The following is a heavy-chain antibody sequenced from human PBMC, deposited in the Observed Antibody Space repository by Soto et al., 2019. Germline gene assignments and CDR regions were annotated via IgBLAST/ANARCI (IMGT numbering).Heavy chain of an antibody. CDR3: ARQHYYDSSGYYTWN. J-gene: IGHJ4*02. Sequence: QLQLQESGPGLVKPSETLSLTCSVSGGSIRSNIYYWGWIRQPPGKGLEWIATVHYSGSTYYTPSLKHRVTXPPAXSXNQFSLRLNSVTAADTAVYYCARQHYYDSSGYYTWNWGQGTLVTVSS. V-gene: IGHV4-39*01. CDR1: GGSIRSNIYY. CDR2: VHYSGST. D-gene: IGHD3-22*01.